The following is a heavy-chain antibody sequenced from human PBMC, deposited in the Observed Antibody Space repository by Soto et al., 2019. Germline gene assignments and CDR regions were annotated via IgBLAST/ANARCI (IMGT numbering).Heavy chain of an antibody. D-gene: IGHD6-6*01. CDR2: IYDIGSA. Sequence: QVQLQESGPGLVKPSQTLSLTCTVSGESISSGGYYWSWIRQHPGKGLEWIGYIYDIGSAYYNPSLKSRVGIPMKXSKNQFAMRLSSVTAADTAVYYCARASSSSSAIDYWGQGTLITVSS. CDR3: ARASSSSSAIDY. V-gene: IGHV4-31*03. J-gene: IGHJ4*02. CDR1: GESISSGGYY.